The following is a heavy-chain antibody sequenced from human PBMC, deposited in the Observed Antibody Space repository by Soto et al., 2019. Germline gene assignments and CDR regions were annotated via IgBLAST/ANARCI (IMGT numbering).Heavy chain of an antibody. Sequence: LKISCKGSGYNFTSYWIIWVRQMPGKGLEWMGNIDPTDSFTNYSPSFQGHVTISTDKSMSTAYLQWGTLKASDTAMYYCARRGYDFWSGLDVWGQGTTVTVSS. CDR1: GYNFTSYW. CDR3: ARRGYDFWSGLDV. CDR2: IDPTDSFT. V-gene: IGHV5-10-1*01. D-gene: IGHD3-3*01. J-gene: IGHJ6*02.